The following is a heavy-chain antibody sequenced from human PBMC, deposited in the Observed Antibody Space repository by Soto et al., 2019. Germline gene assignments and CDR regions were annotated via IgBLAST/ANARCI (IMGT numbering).Heavy chain of an antibody. CDR1: GGSISSSSYY. V-gene: IGHV4-39*01. D-gene: IGHD7-27*01. J-gene: IGHJ4*02. CDR2: IYYSGST. Sequence: SETLSLTCTVSGGSISSSSYYWGWIRQPPGKGLEWIGSIYYSGSTYYNPSLKSRVTISVDTSKNQFSLKLSSVTAADTAVYYCARHGEHFDYWGQGTLVTVSS. CDR3: ARHGEHFDY.